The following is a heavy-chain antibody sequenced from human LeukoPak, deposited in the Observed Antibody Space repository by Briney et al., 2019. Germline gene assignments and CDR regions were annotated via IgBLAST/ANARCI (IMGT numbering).Heavy chain of an antibody. V-gene: IGHV3-74*01. J-gene: IGHJ4*02. Sequence: GGSLRLSCAASGFTFSSYWMHWVRQAPGKGPVWVSRVNSDGSSTNYADSVKGRFTISRDNSRNTLYLQMNSLRAEDTAVYYCAKKESSSYYSSFDYWGQGTLVTVSS. CDR2: VNSDGSST. D-gene: IGHD3-22*01. CDR3: AKKESSSYYSSFDY. CDR1: GFTFSSYW.